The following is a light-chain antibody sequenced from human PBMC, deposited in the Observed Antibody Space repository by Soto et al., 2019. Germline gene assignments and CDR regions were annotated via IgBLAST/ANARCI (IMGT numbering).Light chain of an antibody. CDR3: QQYNNWPPWT. CDR2: GAS. J-gene: IGKJ1*01. V-gene: IGKV3-15*01. CDR1: QSVSSN. Sequence: EIVMTQSPATLSVSPGERATLSCRASQSVSSNLAWYQQKPGQAPRLLIYGASTRATGIPARFSGSGSGTHFTLTISSLQSEAFAVYYCQQYNNWPPWTFGQGTKVEI.